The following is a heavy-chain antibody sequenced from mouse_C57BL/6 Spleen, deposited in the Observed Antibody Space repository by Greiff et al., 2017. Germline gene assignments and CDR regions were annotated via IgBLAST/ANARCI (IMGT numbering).Heavy chain of an antibody. J-gene: IGHJ4*01. CDR2: IDPEDGDT. CDR3: TTGDCGSKAMDY. V-gene: IGHV14-1*01. D-gene: IGHD1-1*01. Sequence: VQLQQPGAELVRPGASVKLSCTASGFNIKDYYMHWVKQRPEQGLEWIGRIDPEDGDTEYAPKFQGKATMTADTSSNTAYLRLSSLTSEDTAVYYCTTGDCGSKAMDYWGQGTSVTVSS. CDR1: GFNIKDYY.